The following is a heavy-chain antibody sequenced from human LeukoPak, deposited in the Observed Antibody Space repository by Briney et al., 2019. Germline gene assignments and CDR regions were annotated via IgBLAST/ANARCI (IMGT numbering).Heavy chain of an antibody. CDR2: ISYDGSNK. V-gene: IGHV3-30*14. CDR3: ARGYSSSWYKGA. D-gene: IGHD6-13*01. Sequence: QPGRSLRLSCAASGFTFSSYAMHWVRQAPGKGLEWVAVISYDGSNKYYADSVKGRFTISRDNSKNTLYLQMNSLRAEDTAVYYCARGYSSSWYKGAWGQGTLVTVSS. CDR1: GFTFSSYA. J-gene: IGHJ5*02.